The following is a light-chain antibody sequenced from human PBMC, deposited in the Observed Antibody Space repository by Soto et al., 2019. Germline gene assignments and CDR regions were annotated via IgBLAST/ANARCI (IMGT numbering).Light chain of an antibody. Sequence: QAVVTQEPSLTLSPGGTVTLTCGSSAGTVTSGHYPYWYQQKPGQAPRTLIYDTSNKHSWTPARFSGSLLGGKAALTLSGAQPEDEADYYCSLSYSGAVVFGGGTQLTVL. V-gene: IGLV7-46*01. CDR1: AGTVTSGHY. CDR3: SLSYSGAVV. CDR2: DTS. J-gene: IGLJ2*01.